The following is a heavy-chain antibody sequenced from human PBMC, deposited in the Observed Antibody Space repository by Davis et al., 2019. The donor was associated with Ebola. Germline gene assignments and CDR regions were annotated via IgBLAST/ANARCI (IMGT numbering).Heavy chain of an antibody. V-gene: IGHV3-33*01. CDR1: GFTFSSYG. Sequence: GESLKISCVASGFTFSSYGMHWVRQAPGKGLEWVAVIWYDGSNKYYADSVKGRFTISRDNSKNTLYLQMNSLRAEDTAVYYCARDSSSWYFDGMDVWGQGTTVTVSS. CDR2: IWYDGSNK. D-gene: IGHD6-13*01. CDR3: ARDSSSWYFDGMDV. J-gene: IGHJ6*02.